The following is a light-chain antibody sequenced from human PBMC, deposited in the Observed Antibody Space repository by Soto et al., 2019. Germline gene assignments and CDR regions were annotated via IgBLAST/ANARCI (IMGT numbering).Light chain of an antibody. V-gene: IGKV1-39*01. J-gene: IGKJ1*01. Sequence: DIRMTQSPSSLSASVGDRVTITCRASQSISSYLNWYQQKPGKAPKLLIYAASSLQSGVPSRFIGSRSGTDFTLTISSLQPEDLETYDYQQSYSTPVTFGQGTKVEIK. CDR3: QQSYSTPVT. CDR1: QSISSY. CDR2: AAS.